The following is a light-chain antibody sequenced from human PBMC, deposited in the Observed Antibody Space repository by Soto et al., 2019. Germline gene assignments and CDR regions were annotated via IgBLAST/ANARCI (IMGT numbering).Light chain of an antibody. J-gene: IGKJ4*01. CDR1: QRVSSY. Sequence: IVLTQSPATLSLSPGERATLSCRASQRVSSYLAWYQQRPGQAPRLLIYDGSSRATGIPARFSGSGFGTDFTLTIASXEPEDFAVYYCQQRSNWPLIFGGGTKVDTK. CDR3: QQRSNWPLI. V-gene: IGKV3-11*01. CDR2: DGS.